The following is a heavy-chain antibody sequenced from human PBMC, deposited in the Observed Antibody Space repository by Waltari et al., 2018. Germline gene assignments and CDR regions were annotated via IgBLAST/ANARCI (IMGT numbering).Heavy chain of an antibody. CDR3: ARREDYYDSGGFLPL. D-gene: IGHD3-22*01. CDR2: INHSRST. CDR1: GGSFSGYY. V-gene: IGHV4-34*01. J-gene: IGHJ4*02. Sequence: QVQLQQWGAGLLKPSETLSLTCAVYGGSFSGYYWSWIRQPPGKGLEWIGEINHSRSTNYSPSRKSRVTISIDTSKNQFSLKLTSVTAADTAVYYGARREDYYDSGGFLPLWGQGTLVTVSS.